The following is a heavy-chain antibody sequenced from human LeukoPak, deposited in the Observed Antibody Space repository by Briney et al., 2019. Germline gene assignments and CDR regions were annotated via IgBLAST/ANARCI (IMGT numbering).Heavy chain of an antibody. Sequence: PSETLSLTCTVSGGSISSGDYYWSWIRQPPGKGLEWIGYIYYSGSTYYNPSLKSRVTTSVDTSKNQFSLKLSSVTAADTAVYYCASAGPHYYDSSGYSVAFDIWGQGTMVTVSS. J-gene: IGHJ3*02. V-gene: IGHV4-30-4*01. CDR2: IYYSGST. CDR3: ASAGPHYYDSSGYSVAFDI. CDR1: GGSISSGDYY. D-gene: IGHD3-22*01.